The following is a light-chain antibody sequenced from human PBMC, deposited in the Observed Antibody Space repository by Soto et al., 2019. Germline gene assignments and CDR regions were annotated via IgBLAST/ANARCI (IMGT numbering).Light chain of an antibody. J-gene: IGLJ3*02. CDR1: SSNIGSNT. CDR2: SND. Sequence: QLVLTQPPSASGTPGQRVTISCSGSSSNIGSNTVNWYQQLPGTAPKLLFYSNDQRPSGVPDRFSGSKSGTSASLAISGLQSEDEADYYCAAWDDSLNGVVFGGGTKVTVL. CDR3: AAWDDSLNGVV. V-gene: IGLV1-44*01.